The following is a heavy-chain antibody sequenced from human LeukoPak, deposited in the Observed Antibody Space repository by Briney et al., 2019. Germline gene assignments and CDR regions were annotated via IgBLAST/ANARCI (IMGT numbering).Heavy chain of an antibody. J-gene: IGHJ4*02. V-gene: IGHV4-59*01. CDR1: GGSISGYY. CDR3: ARDKYGDHPDY. Sequence: SETLSLTCTVSGGSISGYYWSWIRQPPGKGLEWIGYIYYSGSTNYNPSLKSRVTISVDTSKNQFSLKLSSVTAADTAVYYCARDKYGDHPDYWGQGTLVTVSS. D-gene: IGHD4-17*01. CDR2: IYYSGST.